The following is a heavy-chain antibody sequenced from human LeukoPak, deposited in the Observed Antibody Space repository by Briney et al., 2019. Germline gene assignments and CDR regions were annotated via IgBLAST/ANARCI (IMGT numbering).Heavy chain of an antibody. V-gene: IGHV1-18*01. CDR3: ARDSNHITMIVPPHALTLPSFDY. CDR1: GYTFTSYG. Sequence: GASVKVSCKASGYTFTSYGISWVRQAPGQGLEWMGWISAYNGNTNYAQKLQGRVTMTTDTSTSTAYMELRSLRSDDTAVYYCARDSNHITMIVPPHALTLPSFDYWGQGTLVTVSS. CDR2: ISAYNGNT. D-gene: IGHD3-22*01. J-gene: IGHJ4*02.